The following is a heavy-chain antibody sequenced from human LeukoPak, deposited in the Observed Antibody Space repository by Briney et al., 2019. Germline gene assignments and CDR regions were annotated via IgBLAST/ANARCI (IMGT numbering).Heavy chain of an antibody. CDR1: GFTFGKYW. Sequence: GGSLRLSCVASGFTFGKYWMSWVRQAPGKGLEWVANIKLDGSEKNYVDSVKGRFTISRDNTKNSLYLQMNSLRAEDTAVFYCAYTNLGFVLQDDYWGQGTLVTVSS. CDR3: AYTNLGFVLQDDY. CDR2: IKLDGSEK. J-gene: IGHJ4*02. V-gene: IGHV3-7*03. D-gene: IGHD3-16*02.